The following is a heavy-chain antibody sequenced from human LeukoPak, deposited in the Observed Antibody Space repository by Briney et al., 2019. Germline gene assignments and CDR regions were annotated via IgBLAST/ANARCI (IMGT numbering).Heavy chain of an antibody. D-gene: IGHD6-19*01. CDR2: IIPIFGTA. J-gene: IGHJ6*03. V-gene: IGHV1-69*05. Sequence: ASVKVSCKASVGTFSSYAISWVRQAPGQGLEWMGGIIPIFGTANYAQKFQGRVTITTDESTSTAYMELSSLRSEDTAVYYCAGAEGIAVARLRFDYYYYMDVWGKGTTVTVSS. CDR1: VGTFSSYA. CDR3: AGAEGIAVARLRFDYYYYMDV.